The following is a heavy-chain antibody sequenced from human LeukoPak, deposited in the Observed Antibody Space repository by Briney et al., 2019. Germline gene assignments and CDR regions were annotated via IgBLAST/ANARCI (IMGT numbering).Heavy chain of an antibody. CDR3: ARDSAKVTMIVVVTAIFDY. D-gene: IGHD3-22*01. Sequence: GRSLRLSCAASGFTFSSYAMHWVRQAPGKGLEWVAVISYDGSNKYYADSVKGRFTISRDNSKNTLYLQMNSLRAEDTAVYYCARDSAKVTMIVVVTAIFDYWGQGTLVTVSS. V-gene: IGHV3-30*04. CDR2: ISYDGSNK. J-gene: IGHJ4*02. CDR1: GFTFSSYA.